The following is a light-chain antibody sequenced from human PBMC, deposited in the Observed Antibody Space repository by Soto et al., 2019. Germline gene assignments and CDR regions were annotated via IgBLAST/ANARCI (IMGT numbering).Light chain of an antibody. CDR3: QKDEISPPSYT. V-gene: IGKV3-20*01. CDR2: GAS. J-gene: IGKJ2*01. CDR1: PSLTSSY. Sequence: EIVLTQSPGTLSLSPGERATLSCRASPSLTSSYLAWYQQKPGQAPRLLIYGASSRATGIPDRFSGGGSGTDFTRTISRLEPEDFAVYYCQKDEISPPSYTFGQGTKLEIK.